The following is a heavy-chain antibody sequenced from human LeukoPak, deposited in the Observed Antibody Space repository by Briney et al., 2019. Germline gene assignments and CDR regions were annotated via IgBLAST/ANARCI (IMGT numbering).Heavy chain of an antibody. D-gene: IGHD6-13*01. CDR3: ARLRYSSWWDVN. V-gene: IGHV4-39*02. CDR1: GGSISSSNYY. J-gene: IGHJ4*02. CDR2: IYYSGST. Sequence: SETLSLTCTVSGGSISSSNYYWGWIRQPPGKGLEWIGSIYYSGSTYYKTSLESRVTMSVDTSNNHFSLDLSSVTAADTAVYYCARLRYSSWWDVNWGQGTLVTVSS.